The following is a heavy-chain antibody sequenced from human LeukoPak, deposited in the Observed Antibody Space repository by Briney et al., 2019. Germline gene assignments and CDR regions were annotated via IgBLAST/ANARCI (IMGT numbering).Heavy chain of an antibody. D-gene: IGHD3-22*01. Sequence: SVKVSCKASGGTFSSYAISWVRQAPGQGLEWMGGIIPLFGTANYAQKFQGRVTITADESTSTAYMELSSLRSEDTAVYYCARGVGYYDSSGYYSGYYYYYMDVWGKGTTVTISS. CDR2: IIPLFGTA. CDR1: GGTFSSYA. CDR3: ARGVGYYDSSGYYSGYYYYYMDV. J-gene: IGHJ6*03. V-gene: IGHV1-69*13.